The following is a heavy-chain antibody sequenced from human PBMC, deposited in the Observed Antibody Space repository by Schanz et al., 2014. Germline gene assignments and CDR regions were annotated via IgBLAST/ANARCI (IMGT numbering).Heavy chain of an antibody. CDR1: GFTFSSYA. J-gene: IGHJ5*02. Sequence: EVQLLESGGGLVQPGGSLRLSCAASGFTFSSYAMSWVRQAPGKGLEWVSAISGSGGSTYYADSVKGRFTISRDNAKNSLFLQMNSLRAEDTAVYYCAKAADWPVTRFDPWGQGTLVTVSS. CDR3: AKAADWPVTRFDP. D-gene: IGHD3-9*01. CDR2: ISGSGGST. V-gene: IGHV3-23*01.